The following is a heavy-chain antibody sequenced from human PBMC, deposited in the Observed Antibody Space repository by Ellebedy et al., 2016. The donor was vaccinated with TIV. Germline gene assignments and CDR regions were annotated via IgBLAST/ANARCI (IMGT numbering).Heavy chain of an antibody. D-gene: IGHD2-15*01. CDR2: IRQDGSDK. J-gene: IGHJ6*02. CDR3: ARGHCSGSSCLYYYYGMDV. V-gene: IGHV3-7*03. Sequence: GGSLRLSCAASGFTFSRYWMNWVRQAPGKGLEWVANIRQDGSDKDYVDSVKCRFTVSRDNAKNSLYLQMNSLRAEDTAVYYCARGHCSGSSCLYYYYGMDVWGQGTTVTVSS. CDR1: GFTFSRYW.